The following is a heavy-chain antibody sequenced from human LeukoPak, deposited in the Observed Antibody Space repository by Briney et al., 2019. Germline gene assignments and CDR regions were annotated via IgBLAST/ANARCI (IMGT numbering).Heavy chain of an antibody. CDR2: ISKDGSIT. J-gene: IGHJ4*02. D-gene: IGHD5-12*01. V-gene: IGHV3-74*01. CDR1: GFTFTDYW. Sequence: PGGSLRLSCVASGFTFTDYWMHWVRQAPGKGTEWLSRISKDGSITVYADSTKGRFTVSRDNARSLVYLEVTSLRPEDTTVYYCARGGYSGSYYKFSWGPGTLVTVAS. CDR3: ARGGYSGSYYKFS.